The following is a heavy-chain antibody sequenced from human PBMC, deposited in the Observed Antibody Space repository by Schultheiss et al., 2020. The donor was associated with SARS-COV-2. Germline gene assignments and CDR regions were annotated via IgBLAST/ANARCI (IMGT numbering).Heavy chain of an antibody. CDR1: GYTFTSYA. Sequence: ASVKVSCKASGYTFTSYAMHWVRQAPGQRLEWMGWINAGNGNTKYSQKFQGRVTITRDTSASTAYMKVTSLRYDDTAVYYCARAFLREAGNYGMDVWGQGTTVTVSS. V-gene: IGHV1-3*01. D-gene: IGHD6-19*01. J-gene: IGHJ6*02. CDR3: ARAFLREAGNYGMDV. CDR2: INAGNGNT.